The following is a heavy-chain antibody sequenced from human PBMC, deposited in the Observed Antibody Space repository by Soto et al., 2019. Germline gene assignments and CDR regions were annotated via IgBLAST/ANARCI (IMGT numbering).Heavy chain of an antibody. J-gene: IGHJ4*02. V-gene: IGHV3-48*03. CDR3: ARGGFYDSSASDY. Sequence: GGSLRLSCAASGFTFSSYEMNWVRQAPGKGLEWVSYITSSGGSVYYADSVKGRFTISRDNAKNSLYLQMNSLRAEDTAVYYCARGGFYDSSASDYWGQGTLVTVSS. CDR1: GFTFSSYE. D-gene: IGHD3-22*01. CDR2: ITSSGGSV.